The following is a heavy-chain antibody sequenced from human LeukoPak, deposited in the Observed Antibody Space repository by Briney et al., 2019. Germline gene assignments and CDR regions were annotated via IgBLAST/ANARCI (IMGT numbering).Heavy chain of an antibody. CDR3: ARLDYYGSGGYRFDP. Sequence: ASVKVSCKASGYTFTSYYMHWVRQAPGQGLEWMGIINPSGGSTSYAQKFQGKVTMTRDTSTSTVYMELSSLRSEDTAVYYCARLDYYGSGGYRFDPWGQGTLVTVSS. CDR1: GYTFTSYY. J-gene: IGHJ5*02. D-gene: IGHD3-10*01. V-gene: IGHV1-46*01. CDR2: INPSGGST.